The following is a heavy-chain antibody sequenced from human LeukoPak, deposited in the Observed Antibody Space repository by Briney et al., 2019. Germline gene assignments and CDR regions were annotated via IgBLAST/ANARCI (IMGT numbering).Heavy chain of an antibody. D-gene: IGHD2-15*01. V-gene: IGHV1-2*02. Sequence: ASVKVSCKASGYTFTGYYMHWVRQAPGQGLEWMGWINPNSGGTNYAQKFQGRVTMTRDTSISTAYMELSRLRSDDTAVYYCARGVSSPPPHVVVVAAGDDAFDIWGQGTMVTVSS. CDR2: INPNSGGT. CDR3: ARGVSSPPPHVVVVAAGDDAFDI. CDR1: GYTFTGYY. J-gene: IGHJ3*02.